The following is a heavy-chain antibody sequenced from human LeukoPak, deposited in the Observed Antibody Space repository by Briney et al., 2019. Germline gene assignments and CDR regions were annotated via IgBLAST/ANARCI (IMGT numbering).Heavy chain of an antibody. V-gene: IGHV4-4*02. Sequence: SETLSLTCAVSGGSISSSNWWSWVRQPPGKGLEWIGEIYHSGSTNYNPSLKSRVTISVDKSKNQFSLKLSSVTAADTAVYYCARASIVVVVAATRGGYYGMDVWGQGTTVTVSS. CDR1: GGSISSSNW. CDR2: IYHSGST. J-gene: IGHJ6*02. CDR3: ARASIVVVVAATRGGYYGMDV. D-gene: IGHD2-15*01.